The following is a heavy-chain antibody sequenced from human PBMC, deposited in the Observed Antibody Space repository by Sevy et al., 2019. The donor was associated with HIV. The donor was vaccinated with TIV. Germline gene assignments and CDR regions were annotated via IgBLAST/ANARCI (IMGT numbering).Heavy chain of an antibody. V-gene: IGHV3-30*02. D-gene: IGHD5-12*01. CDR1: GFTFTDYG. Sequence: GGSLRLSCVASGFTFTDYGMHWVRQVPGRGLEWVAFIRFDGSREYYTDSVKGRFTISRDDSKNTLYLQMNSLRSEDTAVYYCAKALNIVATILNWGQGTLVTVSS. J-gene: IGHJ4*02. CDR2: IRFDGSRE. CDR3: AKALNIVATILN.